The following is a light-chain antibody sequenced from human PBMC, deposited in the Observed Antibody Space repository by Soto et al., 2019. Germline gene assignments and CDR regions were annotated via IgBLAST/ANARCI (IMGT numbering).Light chain of an antibody. CDR2: EVI. CDR3: SSYTTSSTVV. V-gene: IGLV2-14*01. Sequence: QSALTQPASVSGSPGQSITISCTGTSSDVGTYKYISWYQQHPGKAPKLIIYEVINRPSGVSNRFSGSKSGNTASLTISGLQAEDEAHYYCSSYTTSSTVVFGGGTKLTVL. CDR1: SSDVGTYKY. J-gene: IGLJ2*01.